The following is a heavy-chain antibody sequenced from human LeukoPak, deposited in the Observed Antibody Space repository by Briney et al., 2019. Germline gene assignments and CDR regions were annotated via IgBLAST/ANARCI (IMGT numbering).Heavy chain of an antibody. Sequence: ASVKVSCKASGYTFTSYAMHWVRQAPGQRLEWMGWINAGNGNTKYSQKFQGRVTITRDTSASTAYMELSSLRSEDTAVYYCARGYCSGGSCYGADYWGQGTLVTVSS. CDR3: ARGYCSGGSCYGADY. D-gene: IGHD2-15*01. CDR2: INAGNGNT. J-gene: IGHJ4*02. V-gene: IGHV1-3*01. CDR1: GYTFTSYA.